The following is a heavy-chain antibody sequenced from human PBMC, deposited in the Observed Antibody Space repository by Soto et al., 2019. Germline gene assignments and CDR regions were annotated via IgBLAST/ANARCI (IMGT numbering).Heavy chain of an antibody. CDR1: GGSISSYY. D-gene: IGHD6-6*01. V-gene: IGHV4-59*08. CDR3: ARQSSISSASFDY. Sequence: SETLSLTCTVSGGSISSYYWSWIRQPPGKGLEWIGYIYYRGSTNYNPSLKSRVTISVDTSKNQFSLKLSSVTAADTAVYYCARQSSISSASFDYWGQGTLVTVSS. CDR2: IYYRGST. J-gene: IGHJ4*02.